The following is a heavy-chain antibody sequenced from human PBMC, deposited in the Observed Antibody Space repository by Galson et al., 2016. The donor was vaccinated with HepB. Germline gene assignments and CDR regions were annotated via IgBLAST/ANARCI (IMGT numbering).Heavy chain of an antibody. D-gene: IGHD6-13*01. CDR3: ARDPGRIAAAGHLDS. CDR2: IYICGAT. Sequence: SLRLSCAGPGFIVSSHYMNWVRQPPGKGLEWAAIIYICGATYYADSVKGRFTVSRDNSTNTQHLQMNSRRAEDTAIYYCARDPGRIAAAGHLDSWGQGTLVTVSS. CDR1: GFIVSSHY. J-gene: IGHJ5*01. V-gene: IGHV3-53*01.